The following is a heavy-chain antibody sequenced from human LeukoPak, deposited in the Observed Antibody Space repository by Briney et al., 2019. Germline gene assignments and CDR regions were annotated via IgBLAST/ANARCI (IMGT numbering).Heavy chain of an antibody. CDR1: GFIFSSNW. J-gene: IGHJ4*02. V-gene: IGHV3-7*03. D-gene: IGHD5-24*01. Sequence: PGGSLRLSCAASGFIFSSNWMSWVRRAPGKGLEWVANIKEDGTETYYVDSVKGRFTISRDNAKNSLYLQMNSLRVEDTAVYYCAKEGRSLQTYWGQGTLVTVSS. CDR2: IKEDGTET. CDR3: AKEGRSLQTY.